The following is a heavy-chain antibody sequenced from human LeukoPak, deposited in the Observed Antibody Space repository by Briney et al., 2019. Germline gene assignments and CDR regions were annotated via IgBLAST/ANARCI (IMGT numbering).Heavy chain of an antibody. CDR3: ARPLGYCSSTSCYNDAFDI. D-gene: IGHD2-2*01. Sequence: GSSVKVSCKASGGTFSSYAISWVRQARGQGLEWMGGIIPIFGTANYAQKFQGRVTITADESTSTAYMELSSLRSEDTAVYYCARPLGYCSSTSCYNDAFDIWGQGTMVTVSS. J-gene: IGHJ3*02. V-gene: IGHV1-69*01. CDR2: IIPIFGTA. CDR1: GGTFSSYA.